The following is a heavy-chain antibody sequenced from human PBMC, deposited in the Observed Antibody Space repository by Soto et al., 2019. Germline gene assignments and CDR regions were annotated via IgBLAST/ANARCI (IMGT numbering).Heavy chain of an antibody. D-gene: IGHD1-26*01. V-gene: IGHV4-34*01. CDR2: INHSGST. CDR3: ARRTSIVGAIYYYYGMDV. Sequence: SETLSLTCAVYGGSFSGYYWSWIRQPPGKGLEWIGEINHSGSTNHNPSLKSRVTISVDTSKNRFSLKLRSVTAADTAVYYCARRTSIVGAIYYYYGMDVWGQGTTVTVSS. CDR1: GGSFSGYY. J-gene: IGHJ6*02.